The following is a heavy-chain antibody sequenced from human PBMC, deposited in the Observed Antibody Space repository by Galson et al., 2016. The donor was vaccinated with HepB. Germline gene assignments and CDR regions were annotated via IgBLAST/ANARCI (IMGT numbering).Heavy chain of an antibody. Sequence: SLRLSCAASGFTFNTYSMNWVRQAPGKGLEWVSSISSTSSHMYYADSVKGRFTISRDNAENSLFLQMDSLRAEDTAVYYCARWQFLSVMDVWGQGTTVTVSS. D-gene: IGHD3-16*02. J-gene: IGHJ6*02. V-gene: IGHV3-21*01. CDR3: ARWQFLSVMDV. CDR1: GFTFNTYS. CDR2: ISSTSSHM.